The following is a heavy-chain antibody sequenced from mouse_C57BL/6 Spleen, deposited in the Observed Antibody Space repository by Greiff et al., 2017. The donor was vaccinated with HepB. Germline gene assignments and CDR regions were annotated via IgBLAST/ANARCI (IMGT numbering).Heavy chain of an antibody. V-gene: IGHV1-61*01. CDR2: IYPSDSET. CDR3: ARQDIYPLYFDV. D-gene: IGHD2-3*01. J-gene: IGHJ1*03. Sequence: QVQLQQPGAELVRPGSSVKLSCKASGYTFTSYWMDWVKQRPGQGLEWIGNIYPSDSETHYNQKFKDKATLTVDKSSSTAYMQLSSLTSEDSAVYYCARQDIYPLYFDVWGTGTTVTVSS. CDR1: GYTFTSYW.